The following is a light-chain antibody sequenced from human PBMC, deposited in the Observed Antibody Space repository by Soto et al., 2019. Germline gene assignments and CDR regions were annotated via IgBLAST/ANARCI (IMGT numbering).Light chain of an antibody. V-gene: IGLV2-14*03. Sequence: QSALTQPASVSGSPGQSITISCTGTSSDVGRYNYVSWYQQHPGKAPKLMIYDVNNRPSGVSNRFSGSKSGNTASLTISGLHAEDEADYYCNSYSSSSTLVVFGGGTKLTVL. CDR1: SSDVGRYNY. CDR3: NSYSSSSTLVV. J-gene: IGLJ2*01. CDR2: DVN.